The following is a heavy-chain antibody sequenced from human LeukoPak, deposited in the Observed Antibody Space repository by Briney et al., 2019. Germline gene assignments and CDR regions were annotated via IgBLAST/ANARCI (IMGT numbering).Heavy chain of an antibody. CDR3: AREGDYGVLPGYFDY. CDR1: GGSISSYY. D-gene: IGHD4-17*01. Sequence: SETLSLTCTVSGGSISSYYWSWIRQPPGKGLEWIGYIYYSGSTNYNPSLKSRVTISVDTSKNQFSLKPSSVTAADTAVYYCAREGDYGVLPGYFDYWGQGTLVTVSS. J-gene: IGHJ4*02. V-gene: IGHV4-59*12. CDR2: IYYSGST.